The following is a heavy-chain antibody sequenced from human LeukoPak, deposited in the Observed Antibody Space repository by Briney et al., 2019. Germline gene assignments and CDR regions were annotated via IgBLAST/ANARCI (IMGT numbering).Heavy chain of an antibody. CDR1: GFTFGNYA. J-gene: IGHJ4*02. Sequence: GGSLRLSCAASGFTFGNYAMSWVRQAPGKGLEWVSSIGGSDGSTYYADSVKGRFTISRDNSKNTLYLQMNSLRAEDTAVYYCAKDSPRIAVAGTFDYWGQGTLVTVSS. CDR2: IGGSDGST. D-gene: IGHD6-19*01. V-gene: IGHV3-23*01. CDR3: AKDSPRIAVAGTFDY.